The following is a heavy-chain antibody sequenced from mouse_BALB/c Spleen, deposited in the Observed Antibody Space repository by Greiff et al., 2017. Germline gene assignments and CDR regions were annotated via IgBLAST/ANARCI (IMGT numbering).Heavy chain of an antibody. CDR1: GFTFSSYT. CDR3: ARRLYYDSTGYAMDY. CDR2: ISNGGGST. D-gene: IGHD2-4*01. Sequence: EVKLVESGGGLVQPGGSLKLSCAASGFTFSSYTMSWVRQTPEKRLEWVAYISNGGGSTYYPDTVKGRFTISRDNAKNTLYLQMSSLKSEDTAMYYCARRLYYDSTGYAMDYWGQGTSVTVSS. V-gene: IGHV5-12-2*01. J-gene: IGHJ4*01.